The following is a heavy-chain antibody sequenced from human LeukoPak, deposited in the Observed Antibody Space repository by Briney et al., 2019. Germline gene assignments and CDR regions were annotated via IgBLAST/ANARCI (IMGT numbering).Heavy chain of an antibody. J-gene: IGHJ4*02. CDR3: AKDSGDCPGAFYFDY. V-gene: IGHV4-59*01. CDR1: GVSISNYY. CDR2: VYYTGHT. Sequence: MSSETLSLTCTASGVSISNYYWSWIRQPPGKGLECVGYVYYTGHTNYNPSLKSRVTISLETSNNQFSLKLSSVTAADTAVYYFAKDSGDCPGAFYFDYWGQGTVVTVS. D-gene: IGHD2-21*01.